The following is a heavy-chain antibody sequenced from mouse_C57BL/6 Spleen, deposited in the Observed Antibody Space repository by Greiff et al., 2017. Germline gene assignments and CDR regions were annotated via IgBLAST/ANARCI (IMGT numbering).Heavy chain of an antibody. J-gene: IGHJ4*01. D-gene: IGHD4-1*01. Sequence: VKLMESGAELVRPGASVTLSCKASGYTFTAYEMHWVKQTPVHGLEWIGAIDPETGGTAYNQKFKGKAILTADKSSSTAYMELRSLTSEDSAVYYSTRVTGNYAMDYGGQGTTVTVSS. CDR2: IDPETGGT. CDR3: TRVTGNYAMDY. CDR1: GYTFTAYE. V-gene: IGHV1-15*01.